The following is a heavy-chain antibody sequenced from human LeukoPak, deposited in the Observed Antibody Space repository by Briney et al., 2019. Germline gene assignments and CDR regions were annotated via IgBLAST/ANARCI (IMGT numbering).Heavy chain of an antibody. V-gene: IGHV1-2*02. Sequence: ASVKVSCKASGYTFTDYYMHWVRQAPGQGLEWMGWINRNSGCTNSAQKLQDRVTMTRDTSITTAYMELSRLTSDDTAVYYCARDTRRADGYSDFWGQGTLVTVPS. CDR3: ARDTRRADGYSDF. D-gene: IGHD5-24*01. CDR2: INRNSGCT. CDR1: GYTFTDYY. J-gene: IGHJ4*02.